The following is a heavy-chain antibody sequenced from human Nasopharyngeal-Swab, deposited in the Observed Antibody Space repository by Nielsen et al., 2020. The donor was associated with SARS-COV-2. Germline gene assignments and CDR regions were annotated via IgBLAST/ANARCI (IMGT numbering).Heavy chain of an antibody. J-gene: IGHJ4*02. CDR2: ISGSGGTI. CDR3: ARDRANWDFDY. Sequence: GGSLRLSCAASGFTFSDYYMSWIRKAQGKGLEYISYISGSGGTIYYGNSMKGRFTISRDNAKNSLYLQMNSLRAEDTGVYYCARDRANWDFDYWGQGTLVTVSS. CDR1: GFTFSDYY. D-gene: IGHD7-27*01. V-gene: IGHV3-11*04.